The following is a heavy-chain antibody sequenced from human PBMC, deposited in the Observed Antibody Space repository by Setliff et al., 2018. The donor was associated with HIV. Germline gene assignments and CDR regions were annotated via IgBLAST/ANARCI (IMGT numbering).Heavy chain of an antibody. V-gene: IGHV3-7*03. Sequence: GGSLRLSCVASGFSISDYWMSWVRQAPGRGLEWAANITQDGSEKYYVDSVKGRFTISRDNAKNSLYLQMNSLRVEDTAVYYCARAWGYSGYDSSDAFDIWGQGTMVTVSS. J-gene: IGHJ3*02. CDR3: ARAWGYSGYDSSDAFDI. D-gene: IGHD5-12*01. CDR1: GFSISDYW. CDR2: ITQDGSEK.